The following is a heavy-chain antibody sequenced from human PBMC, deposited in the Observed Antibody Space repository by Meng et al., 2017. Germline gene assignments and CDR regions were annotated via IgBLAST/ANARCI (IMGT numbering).Heavy chain of an antibody. Sequence: QVQLQESGPGLVKPSETLSLTCTVSGGSISSYYWSWIRQPPGKGLEWIGYIYYRGSTNYNPSLKSRVTISVDTSKNQFSLKLSSVTAADTAVYYCARGYDFWSGQYYFDYWGQGTLVTASS. CDR3: ARGYDFWSGQYYFDY. J-gene: IGHJ4*02. D-gene: IGHD3-3*01. V-gene: IGHV4-59*01. CDR1: GGSISSYY. CDR2: IYYRGST.